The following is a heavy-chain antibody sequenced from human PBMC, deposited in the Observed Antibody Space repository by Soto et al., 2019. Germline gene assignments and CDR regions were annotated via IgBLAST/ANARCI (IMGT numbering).Heavy chain of an antibody. V-gene: IGHV3-30-3*01. CDR2: ISYDGSNK. D-gene: IGHD4-17*01. Sequence: GGSLRLSCAASGFTFSSYAMHWVRQAPGKGLEWAAVISYDGSNKYYADSVKGRFTISRDNSKNTLYLQMNSLRAEDTAVYYCPTSTVVTGGTGMDVWGQGTTVTVSS. J-gene: IGHJ6*02. CDR1: GFTFSSYA. CDR3: PTSTVVTGGTGMDV.